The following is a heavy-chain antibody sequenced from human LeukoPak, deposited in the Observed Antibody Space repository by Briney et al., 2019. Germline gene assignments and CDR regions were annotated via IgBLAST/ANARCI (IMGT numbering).Heavy chain of an antibody. V-gene: IGHV4-61*02. Sequence: PSQTLSLTCSVSGGSISSDSYYWSWIRQPAGKGLEWIGSIYHSGSTYYNPSLKSRVTISVDTSKNQFSLKLSSVTAADTAVYYCARTRGSKLWYAFDIWGQGTMVTVSS. CDR3: ARTRGSKLWYAFDI. J-gene: IGHJ3*02. CDR1: GGSISSDSYY. CDR2: IYHSGST. D-gene: IGHD5-18*01.